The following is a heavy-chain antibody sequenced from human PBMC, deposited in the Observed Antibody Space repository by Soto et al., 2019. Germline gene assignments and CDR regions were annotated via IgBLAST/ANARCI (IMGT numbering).Heavy chain of an antibody. CDR1: GFTFSNYV. J-gene: IGHJ6*02. Sequence: XGSLRLSCAASGFTFSNYVIHWVRQAPGKGLEWVAVISYDGNNKYYPDSVRGRFTISRDNSMNTLYLQMNSLRAEDTAVYYCARDQRDTWSGHFFYYGMDVWGQGTTVTVSS. CDR3: ARDQRDTWSGHFFYYGMDV. CDR2: ISYDGNNK. D-gene: IGHD3-3*01. V-gene: IGHV3-30-3*01.